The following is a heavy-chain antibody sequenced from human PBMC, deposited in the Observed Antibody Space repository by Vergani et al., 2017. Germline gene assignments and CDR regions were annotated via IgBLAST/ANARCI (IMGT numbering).Heavy chain of an antibody. CDR1: GYSFTSYW. V-gene: IGHV5-10-1*03. Sequence: EVQLVQSGAEVKKPGESLRIFCKGSGYSFTSYWISWVRQMPGKGLEWMGRIDPSDSYTNYSPSFQGHVTISADKSISTAYLQWSSLKASDTAMYYCARHSDLGYCSGGSCSNQSPIDYWGQGTLVTVSS. CDR3: ARHSDLGYCSGGSCSNQSPIDY. J-gene: IGHJ4*02. D-gene: IGHD2-15*01. CDR2: IDPSDSYT.